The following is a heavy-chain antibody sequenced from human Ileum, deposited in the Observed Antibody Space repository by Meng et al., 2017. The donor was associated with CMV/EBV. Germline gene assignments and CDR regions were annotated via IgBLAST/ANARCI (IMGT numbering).Heavy chain of an antibody. CDR2: ISDTAEST. J-gene: IGHJ4*02. CDR3: AKRDYWDFDSFVYFDY. Sequence: SGFSFKNYAMKWVSQAPGKGLEWVSTISDTAESTYYADSVKGRFTISRDNIKNTVYLQMNSLRAEDTAVYFCAKRDYWDFDSFVYFDYWGQGALVTVSS. CDR1: GFSFKNYA. D-gene: IGHD3-9*01. V-gene: IGHV3-23*01.